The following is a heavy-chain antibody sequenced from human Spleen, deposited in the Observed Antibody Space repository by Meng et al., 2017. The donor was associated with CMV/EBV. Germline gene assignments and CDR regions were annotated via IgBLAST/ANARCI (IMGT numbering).Heavy chain of an antibody. Sequence: SETLSLTCTASGGSISSYYWSWIRQPPGKGLEWIGYIYYSGSTNYTPSLKSRVTISVDTSKNQFSLKLSSVTAADTAVYYCAREVGYSSGWETFDYWGQGTLVTVSS. V-gene: IGHV4-59*01. CDR1: GGSISSYY. J-gene: IGHJ4*02. CDR2: IYYSGST. D-gene: IGHD6-19*01. CDR3: AREVGYSSGWETFDY.